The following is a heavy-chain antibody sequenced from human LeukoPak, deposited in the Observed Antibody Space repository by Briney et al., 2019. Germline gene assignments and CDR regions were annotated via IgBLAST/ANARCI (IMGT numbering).Heavy chain of an antibody. D-gene: IGHD3-22*01. Sequence: ASVKVSCKASGYTFTGYYMHWVRQAPGQGLEWMGWISAYNGNTNYAQKLQGRVTMTTDTSTSTAYMELRSPRSDDTAVYYCARDSSGYYTSNWFDPWGQGTLVTVSS. J-gene: IGHJ5*02. CDR1: GYTFTGYY. V-gene: IGHV1-18*04. CDR3: ARDSSGYYTSNWFDP. CDR2: ISAYNGNT.